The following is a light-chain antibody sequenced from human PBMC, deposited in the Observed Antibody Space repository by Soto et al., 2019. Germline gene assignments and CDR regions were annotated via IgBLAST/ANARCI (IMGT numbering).Light chain of an antibody. Sequence: VLTQSPDVLSLSPGQTATLSCRASESVDRYVAWYQQKAGQAPRLLIYDGFTSATGVAARFSGSGSATDFTLTISSLEPEDFAVYYCQQRARWPSTFGPGTKVEIK. CDR2: DGF. CDR3: QQRARWPST. CDR1: ESVDRY. V-gene: IGKV3-11*01. J-gene: IGKJ2*02.